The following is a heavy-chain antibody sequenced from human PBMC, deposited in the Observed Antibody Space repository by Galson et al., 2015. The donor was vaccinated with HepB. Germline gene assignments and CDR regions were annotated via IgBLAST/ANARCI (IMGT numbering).Heavy chain of an antibody. J-gene: IGHJ4*02. CDR3: ARDLWEGELSLYRSWGRDY. V-gene: IGHV3-30*04. CDR1: GFTFSSYA. CDR2: ISYDGSNK. Sequence: SLRLSCAASGFTFSSYAMHWVRQAPGKGLEWVAVISYDGSNKYYADSVKGRFTISRDNSKNTLYLQMNSLRAEDTAVYYCARDLWEGELSLYRSWGRDYWGQGTLVTVSS. D-gene: IGHD3-16*02.